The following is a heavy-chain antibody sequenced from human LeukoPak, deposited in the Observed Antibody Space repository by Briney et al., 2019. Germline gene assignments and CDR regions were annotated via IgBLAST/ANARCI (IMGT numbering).Heavy chain of an antibody. CDR1: GFAFSSQA. D-gene: IGHD6-19*01. V-gene: IGHV3-23*01. J-gene: IGHJ4*02. CDR3: AKDARRTDGWYFFDH. CDR2: ISDSGSLT. Sequence: GGSLRLSCVASGFAFSSQAMGWVRQAPGKGLEWVSVISDSGSLTYYADAVKGRFTISRDNSKNTLILELNSLRAEDTAVYYCAKDARRTDGWYFFDHWGQGTLVTVSS.